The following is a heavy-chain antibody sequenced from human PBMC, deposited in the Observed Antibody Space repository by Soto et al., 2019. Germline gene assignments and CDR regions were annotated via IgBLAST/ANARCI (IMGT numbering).Heavy chain of an antibody. D-gene: IGHD3-10*01. CDR3: ARLITMVRGVMVFDY. J-gene: IGHJ4*02. CDR1: GFTFSSYE. Sequence: LRLSCAASGFTFSSYEMNWVRQAPGKGLEWVSYISSSGSTIYYADSVKGRFTISRDNAKNSLYLQMNSLRAEDTAVYYCARLITMVRGVMVFDYWGQGTLVTVSS. V-gene: IGHV3-48*03. CDR2: ISSSGSTI.